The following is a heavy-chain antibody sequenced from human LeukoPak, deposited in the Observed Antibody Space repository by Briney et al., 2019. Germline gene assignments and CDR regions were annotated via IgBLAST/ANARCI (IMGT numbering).Heavy chain of an antibody. CDR3: ASYRGTSQRYCSSTSCYPMGVNWFDP. V-gene: IGHV4-59*01. CDR1: GGSISNYY. J-gene: IGHJ5*02. CDR2: IYYSGST. D-gene: IGHD2-2*01. Sequence: SSETLSLTCTVSGGSISNYYWSWIRQPPGRGLEWIGYIYYSGSTNYNPSLKSRVTISVDTSKNQFSLKLSSVTAADTAVYYCASYRGTSQRYCSSTSCYPMGVNWFDPWGQGTLVTVSS.